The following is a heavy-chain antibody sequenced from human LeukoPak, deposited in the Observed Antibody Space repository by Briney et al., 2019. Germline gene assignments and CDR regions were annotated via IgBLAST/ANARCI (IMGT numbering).Heavy chain of an antibody. D-gene: IGHD2-2*01. Sequence: SETLSHTCTVSGSISGYYWSWIRQPPGKGLEWIGYIYTGGSTNYNPSLESRVTISVDTSKNQFSLDLSSVTAADTAVYYCARQKCTSTSCLTKNAFDIWGQGTMVTVSS. J-gene: IGHJ3*02. CDR1: GSISGYY. V-gene: IGHV4-4*09. CDR2: IYTGGST. CDR3: ARQKCTSTSCLTKNAFDI.